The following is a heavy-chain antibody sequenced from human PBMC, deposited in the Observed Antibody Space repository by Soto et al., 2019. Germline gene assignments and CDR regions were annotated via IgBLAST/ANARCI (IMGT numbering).Heavy chain of an antibody. Sequence: QVQLVESGGGVVQPGRSLRLSCAASGFTFSSYGMHWIRRAQGKGLEWVAVISYDGSNKYYADSVKGRFTISIDNSKNTLYLQMNSLRAEDTAVYYCAKETDPYSSGWYGGDYWGQGTLVTVSS. D-gene: IGHD6-19*01. CDR2: ISYDGSNK. J-gene: IGHJ4*02. CDR1: GFTFSSYG. CDR3: AKETDPYSSGWYGGDY. V-gene: IGHV3-30*18.